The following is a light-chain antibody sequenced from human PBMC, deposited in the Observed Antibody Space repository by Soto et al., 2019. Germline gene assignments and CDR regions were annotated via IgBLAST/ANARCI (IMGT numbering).Light chain of an antibody. CDR3: QQSFSGPIT. CDR1: QSIAGY. J-gene: IGKJ5*01. V-gene: IGKV1-39*01. Sequence: DIQMTQSPSSLSASVGDRVTITCRASQSIAGYLGWYQQRPGKAPKFLIYSASSLQRGVPSRFSGSGSGTDFSLTINGLQPEDLATYFCQQSFSGPITFGQGTRLEIK. CDR2: SAS.